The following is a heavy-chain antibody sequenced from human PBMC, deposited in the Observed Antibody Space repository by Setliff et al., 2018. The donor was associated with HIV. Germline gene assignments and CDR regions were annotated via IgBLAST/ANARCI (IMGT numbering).Heavy chain of an antibody. D-gene: IGHD3-22*01. CDR3: VRGYYYDKAGYGTFDI. Sequence: ASVKVSCKASGYTFTAYGITWVRQAPGQGLEWMGWMSAYSGDTKYAQKIQGRVNMTRDTSTDTAYVELRSLRFDDTALYYCVRGYYYDKAGYGTFDIWGQGTVVTVSS. J-gene: IGHJ3*02. CDR2: MSAYSGDT. CDR1: GYTFTAYG. V-gene: IGHV1-18*04.